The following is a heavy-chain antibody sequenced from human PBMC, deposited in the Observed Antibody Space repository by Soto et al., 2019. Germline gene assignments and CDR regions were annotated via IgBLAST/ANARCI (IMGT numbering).Heavy chain of an antibody. CDR3: ARDHYDILTGYHWFDP. D-gene: IGHD3-9*01. CDR1: GYTFTRYT. CDR2: INAGNGNT. Sequence: GASVKVSCKASGYTFTRYTMHWVRQAPGQRLEWMGWINAGNGNTKYSQKFQGRVTITRDTSASTAYMELSSLRSEDTAVYYCARDHYDILTGYHWFDPWGQGTLVTVSS. J-gene: IGHJ5*02. V-gene: IGHV1-3*01.